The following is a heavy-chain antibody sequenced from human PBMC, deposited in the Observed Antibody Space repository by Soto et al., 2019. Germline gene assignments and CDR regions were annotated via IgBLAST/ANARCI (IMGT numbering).Heavy chain of an antibody. J-gene: IGHJ6*02. CDR2: MNPNSGNT. CDR3: ARVLPRVIYYYGMDV. Sequence: ASVKVSCKASGYTFTSYDINWVRQATGQGLEWMGWMNPNSGNTGYAQKFQGRVTMTRNTSVSTAYMELSSLRSEDTAVYYCARVLPRVIYYYGMDVWGQGTTVTVSS. D-gene: IGHD3-10*01. CDR1: GYTFTSYD. V-gene: IGHV1-8*01.